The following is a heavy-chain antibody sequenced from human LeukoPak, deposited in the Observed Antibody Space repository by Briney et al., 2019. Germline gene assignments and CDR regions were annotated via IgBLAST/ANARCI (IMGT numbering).Heavy chain of an antibody. CDR1: GFTFSSYS. V-gene: IGHV3-48*02. CDR2: ISSSSSAI. D-gene: IGHD3-10*01. CDR3: ARDSSDVRDDYGDF. Sequence: GGSLRLSCAASGFTFSSYSMNWVRQAPGKGLEWVSYISSSSSAIYYADSVKGRFTISRDNAKNSLYLQMNSLRDEDTAVYYCARDSSDVRDDYGDFWGQGTLVTVSS. J-gene: IGHJ4*02.